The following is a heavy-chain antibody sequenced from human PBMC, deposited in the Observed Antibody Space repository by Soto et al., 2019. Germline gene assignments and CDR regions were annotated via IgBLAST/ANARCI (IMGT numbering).Heavy chain of an antibody. CDR1: GGTFSNYG. Sequence: QVQLVQSGADVKKPGSSVKVSCKASGGTFSNYGISWVRQAPGQGLEWMGGIIPLFATTDYAQKLQGRGTITADESTSTAYMDVRSLRSEDTAVYYCARTRRETHLRDAFDIWGQGTMVTVSS. J-gene: IGHJ3*02. V-gene: IGHV1-69*01. CDR2: IIPLFATT. CDR3: ARTRRETHLRDAFDI.